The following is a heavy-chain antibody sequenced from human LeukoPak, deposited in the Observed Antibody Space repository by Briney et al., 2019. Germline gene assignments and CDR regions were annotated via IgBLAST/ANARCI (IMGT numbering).Heavy chain of an antibody. D-gene: IGHD6-13*01. Sequence: SETLSLTCGVYGGSFSGYYWSWIRQPPGKGLEWIGEINNSGSTNYNPSLKSRVTISVDTSKNQFSLKLSSVTAADTAVYYCVRDIAAAGGFDYWGQGTWSPSPQ. V-gene: IGHV4-34*01. CDR3: VRDIAAAGGFDY. J-gene: IGHJ4*02. CDR2: INNSGST. CDR1: GGSFSGYY.